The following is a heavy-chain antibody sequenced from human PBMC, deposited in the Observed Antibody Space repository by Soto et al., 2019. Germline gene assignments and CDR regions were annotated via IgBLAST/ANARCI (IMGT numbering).Heavy chain of an antibody. J-gene: IGHJ4*02. V-gene: IGHV4-30-4*08. CDR1: GDSVNNGRYY. Sequence: QVQLQESGPGLVEPSQTLSLTCSVSGDSVNNGRYYWSWIRQTPGKGLEWIGHIYNSGSTYSNPSLGSRIPISVDTSKHQFSLKLSSVTAADTAVYYCARGPAGDKVDYWGQGTLVTVSS. CDR3: ARGPAGDKVDY. D-gene: IGHD7-27*01. CDR2: IYNSGST.